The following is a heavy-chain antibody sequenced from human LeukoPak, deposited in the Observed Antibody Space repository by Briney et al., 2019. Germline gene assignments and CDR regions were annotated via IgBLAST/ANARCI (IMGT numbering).Heavy chain of an antibody. D-gene: IGHD2-2*01. Sequence: SETLSLTCTVSGGSISSHCWSWIRQPPGKGLEWIGYIYYSGSTNYNPSLKSRVTISVDTSKNQFSLKLSSVTAADTAVYYCARMGGYCSSTSCYEFSWFDPWGQGTLVTVSS. CDR2: IYYSGST. CDR3: ARMGGYCSSTSCYEFSWFDP. J-gene: IGHJ5*02. V-gene: IGHV4-59*11. CDR1: GGSISSHC.